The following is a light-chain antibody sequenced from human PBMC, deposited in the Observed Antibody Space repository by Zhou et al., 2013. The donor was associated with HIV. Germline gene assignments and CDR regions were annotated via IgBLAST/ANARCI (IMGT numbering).Light chain of an antibody. J-gene: IGKJ2*01. CDR1: QAITTG. CDR3: QQYSSYSYT. Sequence: AILLTQSPSSLSASVGDRVTITCRASQAITTGLDWFQQKSGRPPKLLVSDISNLESGVPSRFSGSGSGTDFRLTISSLQPDDFATYYCQQYSSYSYTFGQGTKLEIK. V-gene: IGKV1-13*02. CDR2: DIS.